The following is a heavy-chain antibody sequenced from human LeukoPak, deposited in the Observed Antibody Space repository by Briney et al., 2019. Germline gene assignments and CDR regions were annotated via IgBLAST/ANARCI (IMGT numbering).Heavy chain of an antibody. D-gene: IGHD3-22*01. J-gene: IGHJ4*02. CDR1: GFTFSDYY. CDR2: ISSSGSTI. V-gene: IGHV3-11*01. Sequence: GGSLRLSCAASGFTFSDYYMSWIRQAPGKGLEWVSYISSSGSTIYYADSVKGRFTISRDNAKNSLYLQMNSLRAEDTAVYYCAGSPYDSSGPSHFDYWGQGTLVTVSS. CDR3: AGSPYDSSGPSHFDY.